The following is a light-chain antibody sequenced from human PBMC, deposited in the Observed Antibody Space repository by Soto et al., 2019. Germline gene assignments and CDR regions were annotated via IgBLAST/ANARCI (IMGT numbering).Light chain of an antibody. CDR2: ATS. CDR1: QGVGDR. Sequence: DIQVTQSPSSLSESVGDRVTIICRASQGVGDRLGWYQQKPGNAPKRLIYATSNLESGVPSRFSGSGSGTEFTLTISSLQPEDLATYYCLQHNSFPFAFGPGTKVDFK. CDR3: LQHNSFPFA. J-gene: IGKJ3*01. V-gene: IGKV1-17*01.